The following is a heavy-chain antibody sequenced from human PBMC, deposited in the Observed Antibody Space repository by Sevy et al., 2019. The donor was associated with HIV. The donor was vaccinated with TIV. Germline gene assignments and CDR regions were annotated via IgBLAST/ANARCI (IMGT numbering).Heavy chain of an antibody. V-gene: IGHV3-30*04. D-gene: IGHD6-13*01. CDR1: GFTFSSYA. CDR2: ISYDGSNK. J-gene: IGHJ6*02. Sequence: GGSLRLSCAASGFTFSSYAMHWVRQAPGKGLEWVAVISYDGSNKYYADSVKGRFTISRDNSKNTLYLQMNSLRAEDTAVYYWARGAAGIESDPYYYYYGMDVWGQGTTVTVSS. CDR3: ARGAAGIESDPYYYYYGMDV.